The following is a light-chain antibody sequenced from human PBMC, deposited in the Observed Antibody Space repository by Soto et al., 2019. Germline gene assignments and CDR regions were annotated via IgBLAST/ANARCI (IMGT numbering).Light chain of an antibody. J-gene: IGLJ1*01. CDR3: SSCTSSTTLV. V-gene: IGLV2-14*01. Sequence: TQPASVSGSPGQSITISCTGSSSDIGGYKYVSWYQQHPGEAPRLLIYEVSNRPSGISSRFSGSKSGNTASLTIFGLQAEDEADYYCSSCTSSTTLVFGTGTKVTVL. CDR1: SSDIGGYKY. CDR2: EVS.